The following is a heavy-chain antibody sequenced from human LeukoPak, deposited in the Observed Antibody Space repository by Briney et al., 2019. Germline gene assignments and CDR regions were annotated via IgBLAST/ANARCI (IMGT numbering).Heavy chain of an antibody. J-gene: IGHJ4*02. D-gene: IGHD4-17*01. Sequence: TPSETLSLTCAVYGGSFRGYYWSWIRQPPGKGLEWIGEINHSGSTNYNPSLKSRVTISVDTSKNQFSLKLTSVTAADTAVYYCARGFSAVLVHYGDYVGWHSDYWGQGTLVTVSS. CDR1: GGSFRGYY. CDR3: ARGFSAVLVHYGDYVGWHSDY. V-gene: IGHV4-34*01. CDR2: INHSGST.